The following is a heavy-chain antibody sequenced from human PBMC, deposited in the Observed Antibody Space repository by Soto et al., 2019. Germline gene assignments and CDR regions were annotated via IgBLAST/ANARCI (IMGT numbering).Heavy chain of an antibody. V-gene: IGHV3-49*03. CDR3: ARWGYSSSAQYYYGMDV. J-gene: IGHJ6*02. CDR2: IRSKGYGGTT. CDR1: GFTFGDFG. D-gene: IGHD6-6*01. Sequence: GGSLRLSCTGSGFTFGDFGMSWFRQAPGKGLEWLSFIRSKGYGGTTESAASVRGRFITSRDDSKSIAYLQMNSLKASDTAMYYCARWGYSSSAQYYYGMDVWGQGTTVTVSS.